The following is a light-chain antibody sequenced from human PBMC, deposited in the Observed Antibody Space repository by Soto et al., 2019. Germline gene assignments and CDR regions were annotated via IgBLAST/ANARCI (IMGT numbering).Light chain of an antibody. CDR1: RSNIGSNT. CDR2: SNN. J-gene: IGLJ3*02. Sequence: QSVLTQPPSASGTPGQRVTISCSGGRSNIGSNTVNWYQQLPGTAPKLLIYSNNQRPSGVPDRFSGSKSGTSAPLAISGLQSEDEADYYCAAWDDSLNGWVFGGGTQLTV. V-gene: IGLV1-44*01. CDR3: AAWDDSLNGWV.